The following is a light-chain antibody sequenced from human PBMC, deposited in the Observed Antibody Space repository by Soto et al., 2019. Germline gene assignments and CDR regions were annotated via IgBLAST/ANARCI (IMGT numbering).Light chain of an antibody. Sequence: DIVMTQSPDSLAVSLGERATINCKSSQSVLYSSNNKNYLAWYQQKPGQPPKLLIYWASTRESGVPDRFRGSGSGTDLTLTISSLQAEDVTIYSCQQYHSTPLTFGAGTKVQIK. CDR3: QQYHSTPLT. CDR1: QSVLYSSNNKNY. J-gene: IGKJ4*01. V-gene: IGKV4-1*01. CDR2: WAS.